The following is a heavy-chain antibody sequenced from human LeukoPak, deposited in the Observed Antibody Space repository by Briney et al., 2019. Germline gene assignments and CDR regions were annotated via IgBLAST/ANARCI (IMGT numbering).Heavy chain of an antibody. D-gene: IGHD5-18*01. V-gene: IGHV3-23*01. CDR3: AKIRGYSYTYRGGFDI. Sequence: PGGSLRLSCAAFGFTFSSYAMSWVRQAPGKGLEWVSGISVSGGSTSYADSVKGRFTISRDNSKNTLYLQMNSLRAEDTAVYYCAKIRGYSYTYRGGFDIWGQGTMVTVSS. CDR2: ISVSGGST. CDR1: GFTFSSYA. J-gene: IGHJ3*02.